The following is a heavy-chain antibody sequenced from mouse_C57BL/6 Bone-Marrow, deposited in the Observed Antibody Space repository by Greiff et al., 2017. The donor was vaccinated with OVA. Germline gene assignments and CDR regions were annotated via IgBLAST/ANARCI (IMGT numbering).Heavy chain of an antibody. J-gene: IGHJ2*01. Sequence: EVQGVESGEGLVKPGGSLKLSCAASGFTFSSYAMSWVRQTPEKRLEWVAYISSGGDYIYYADTVKGRFTISRDNARNTLYLQMSSLKSEDTAMYYCTRDPDYYGSSFDYWGQGTTLTVSS. CDR1: GFTFSSYA. CDR2: ISSGGDYI. CDR3: TRDPDYYGSSFDY. D-gene: IGHD1-1*01. V-gene: IGHV5-9-1*02.